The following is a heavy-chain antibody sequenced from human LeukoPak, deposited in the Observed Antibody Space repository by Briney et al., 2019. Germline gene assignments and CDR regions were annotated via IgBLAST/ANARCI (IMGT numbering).Heavy chain of an antibody. D-gene: IGHD3-9*01. Sequence: GSLRLSCAASGFTFSSYGMSWIRQPPGKGLEWIGEINHSGSTNYNPSLKSRVTISVDTSMNQFSLKLSSVTAADTAVYYCARGRAYYDILTGSFDPWGQGTLVTVSS. V-gene: IGHV4-34*01. J-gene: IGHJ5*02. CDR2: INHSGST. CDR1: GFTFSSYG. CDR3: ARGRAYYDILTGSFDP.